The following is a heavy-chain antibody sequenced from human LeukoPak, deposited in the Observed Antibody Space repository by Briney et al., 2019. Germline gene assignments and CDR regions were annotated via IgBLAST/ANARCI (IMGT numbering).Heavy chain of an antibody. CDR1: GGSLSSGDYY. D-gene: IGHD2-2*01. CDR3: ARGAGSTRAYY. Sequence: SETLSLTCTVSGGSLSSGDYYWSWIRQPPGKGLEWIGYIYYSGSTYYNPSLKSRVTISVDTSKNQFSLKLSSVTAADTAVYYCARGAGSTRAYYWGQGTLVTASS. J-gene: IGHJ4*02. V-gene: IGHV4-30-4*01. CDR2: IYYSGST.